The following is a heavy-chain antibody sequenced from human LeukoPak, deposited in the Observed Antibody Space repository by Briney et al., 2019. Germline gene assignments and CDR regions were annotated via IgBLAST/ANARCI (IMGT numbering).Heavy chain of an antibody. CDR1: GLTFSWYW. D-gene: IGHD2-8*02. CDR2: IKQDGSEK. CDR3: ASRYCTGVNCFAASYMCMDV. J-gene: IGHJ6*03. Sequence: PGGSLRLSCAASGLTFSWYWMTWFRQAPGKGLEWVANIKQDGSEKYYVDSVKGRFTISRDNADRSLYLQMTSLRVEDTAVYFCASRYCTGVNCFAASYMCMDVWGKGTTVTVSS. V-gene: IGHV3-7*01.